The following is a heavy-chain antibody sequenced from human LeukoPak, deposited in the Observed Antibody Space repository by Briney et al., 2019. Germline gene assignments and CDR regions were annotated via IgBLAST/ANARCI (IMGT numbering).Heavy chain of an antibody. CDR3: ASSHDSSGND. V-gene: IGHV3-23*01. D-gene: IGHD3-22*01. CDR2: ISGSGGST. Sequence: GGSLRLSCAASGFTFSSYAMSWVRQAPGKGLEWVSAISGSGGSTYYADSVKGRFTISRDNAKNSLYLEMNSLRADDTAVYFCASSHDSSGNDWGQGTMVTVSS. CDR1: GFTFSSYA. J-gene: IGHJ4*02.